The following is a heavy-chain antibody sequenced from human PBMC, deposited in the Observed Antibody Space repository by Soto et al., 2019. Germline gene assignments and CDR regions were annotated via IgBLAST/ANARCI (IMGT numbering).Heavy chain of an antibody. D-gene: IGHD6-13*01. V-gene: IGHV3-33*01. CDR3: ARDSPYRSSWLDLDY. CDR2: IWYDGSNK. Sequence: QVQLVESGGGVVQPGRSLRLSCAASGFTFSSYGMHWVRQAPGKGLEWVAVIWYDGSNKYYADSVKGRFTISRDNSKNTLYLQMNSLRAEDTAVYYCARDSPYRSSWLDLDYWGQGTLVTVSS. J-gene: IGHJ4*02. CDR1: GFTFSSYG.